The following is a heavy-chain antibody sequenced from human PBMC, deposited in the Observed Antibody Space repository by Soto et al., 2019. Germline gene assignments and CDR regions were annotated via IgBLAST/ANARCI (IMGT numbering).Heavy chain of an antibody. J-gene: IGHJ6*02. Sequence: SETLSLTCTVSGASMTKNNHYWAWIRQPPGKGLEWIATTFYSGNTYYNPSLKSRVTVSVDTSNNQFSLKLSSVTAADSAVYYCARHRLYSSSSGPFRMDVWGQGTTVTVSS. V-gene: IGHV4-39*01. CDR2: TFYSGNT. CDR1: GASMTKNNHY. CDR3: ARHRLYSSSSGPFRMDV. D-gene: IGHD6-6*01.